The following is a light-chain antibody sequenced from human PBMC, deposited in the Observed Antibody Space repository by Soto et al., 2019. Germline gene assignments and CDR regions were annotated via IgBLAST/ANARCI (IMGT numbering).Light chain of an antibody. Sequence: QSALTQSPSASGSPGQSVTISCTGTSSDIGGYNYVSWYQHHPGKAPKLIIYEVSKRPSGVPDRFSGSKSGNTASLTVSGLQADDEAVYYCSSNAGSNNLVFGAGTKVTVL. CDR3: SSNAGSNNLV. J-gene: IGLJ3*02. CDR2: EVS. V-gene: IGLV2-8*01. CDR1: SSDIGGYNY.